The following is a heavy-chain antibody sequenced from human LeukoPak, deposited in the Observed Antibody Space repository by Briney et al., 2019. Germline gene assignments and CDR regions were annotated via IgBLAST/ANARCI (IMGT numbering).Heavy chain of an antibody. V-gene: IGHV4-59*08. CDR2: IYYSGST. J-gene: IGHJ4*02. CDR1: GGSISSHY. D-gene: IGHD3-10*01. CDR3: ARGRVTMVRGVIITMPYYFDY. Sequence: SETLSLTCTVSGGSISSHYWSWIRQPPGKGLEWIGYIYYSGSTYYNPSLKSRVTISVDTSKNQFSLKLSSVTAADTAVYYCARGRVTMVRGVIITMPYYFDYWGQGTLVTVSS.